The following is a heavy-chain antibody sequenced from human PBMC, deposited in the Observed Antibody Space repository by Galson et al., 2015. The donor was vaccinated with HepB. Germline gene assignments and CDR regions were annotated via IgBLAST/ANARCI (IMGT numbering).Heavy chain of an antibody. CDR3: AREGYDFWSGYGGGHAFDI. V-gene: IGHV1-69*13. Sequence: SVKVSCKASGGTFSSYAISWVRQAPGQGLEWMGGIIPIFGTANYAQKFQGRVTITADESTSTAYMELSSLRSEDTAVYYCAREGYDFWSGYGGGHAFDIWGQGTMVTVSS. J-gene: IGHJ3*02. D-gene: IGHD3-3*01. CDR2: IIPIFGTA. CDR1: GGTFSSYA.